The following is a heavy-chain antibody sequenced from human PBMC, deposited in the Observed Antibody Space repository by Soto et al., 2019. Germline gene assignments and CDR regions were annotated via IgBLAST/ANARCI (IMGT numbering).Heavy chain of an antibody. Sequence: QVHLQESGPGLVKPSETLSLTCTVSGGSISSYYWSWIRQPVGRGLEWIGHIYTSGSTTYNPSLNKRVTMSVDTSKHQSSLRLSSVPAADTAVYYCAREGLDWSVGGMDVWGRGTTVTVSS. CDR2: IYTSGST. D-gene: IGHD3-9*01. CDR1: GGSISSYY. V-gene: IGHV4-4*07. CDR3: AREGLDWSVGGMDV. J-gene: IGHJ6*02.